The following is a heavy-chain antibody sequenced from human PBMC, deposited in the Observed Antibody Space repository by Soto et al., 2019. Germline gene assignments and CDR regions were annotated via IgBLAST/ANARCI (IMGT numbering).Heavy chain of an antibody. CDR3: ARGGNSSGWYMYYGMDV. CDR1: GGSFSGYY. Sequence: SETLSLTCAVYGGSFSGYYWSWILQPPGKGLEWIGEINHSGSTNYNPSLKSLVTISVDTSKNQFSLKLSSVTAADTAVYYCARGGNSSGWYMYYGMDVWGQGTTVTVSS. J-gene: IGHJ6*02. D-gene: IGHD6-19*01. V-gene: IGHV4-34*01. CDR2: INHSGST.